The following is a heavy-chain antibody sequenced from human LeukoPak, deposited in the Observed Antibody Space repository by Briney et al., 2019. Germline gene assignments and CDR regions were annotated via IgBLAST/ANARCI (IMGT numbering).Heavy chain of an antibody. CDR1: GFTFSSYG. Sequence: GRSLRLSCAASGFTFSSYGMHWVRQAPGKGLEWVAVIWYDGSNKYYADSVKARFTISRDNSKNTLYLQMNSLRAEDTAVYYCASDALVVVAATPGASYFDYWGQGTLVTVSS. D-gene: IGHD2-15*01. V-gene: IGHV3-33*01. CDR2: IWYDGSNK. CDR3: ASDALVVVAATPGASYFDY. J-gene: IGHJ4*02.